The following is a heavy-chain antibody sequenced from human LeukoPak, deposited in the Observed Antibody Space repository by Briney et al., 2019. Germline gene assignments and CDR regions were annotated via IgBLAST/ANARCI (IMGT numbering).Heavy chain of an antibody. CDR3: ATWHGDSFDY. D-gene: IGHD3-10*01. Sequence: ASVNVSCTVSGYTLTELSMHWVRQAPGKGLEWMGGFDPEDGETIYAQKFQGRVTMTEDTSTDTAYMELSSLRSEDTAVYYCATWHGDSFDYWGQGTLVTVSS. J-gene: IGHJ4*02. CDR2: FDPEDGET. CDR1: GYTLTELS. V-gene: IGHV1-24*01.